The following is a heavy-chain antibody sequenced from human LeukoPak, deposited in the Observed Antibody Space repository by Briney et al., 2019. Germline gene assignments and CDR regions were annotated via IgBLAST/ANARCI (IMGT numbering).Heavy chain of an antibody. CDR2: ISSSSSYI. CDR1: GFTFSSYS. V-gene: IGHV3-21*01. J-gene: IGHJ4*02. CDR3: ARAGDTAMGYYFDY. Sequence: PGGSLRLSCAASGFTFSSYSMNWVRQAPGKGLEWVSSISSSSSYIYYADSVKGRFTISRDNAKNSPYLQMNSLRAEDTAVYYCARAGDTAMGYYFDYWGQGTLVTVSS. D-gene: IGHD5-18*01.